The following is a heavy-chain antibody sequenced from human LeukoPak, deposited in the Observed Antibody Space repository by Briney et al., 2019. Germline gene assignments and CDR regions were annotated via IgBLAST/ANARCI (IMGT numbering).Heavy chain of an antibody. V-gene: IGHV3-48*03. CDR2: ISGSGDTR. CDR3: ARDLSFSSPYRVENWFDP. D-gene: IGHD6-13*01. Sequence: GGSLRLSCVASGFTFNDYELNWVRQAPGKGLEWVSYISGSGDTRYYTDSVKGRSTISRDNAKNSLYLQMNSLRDEDTAIYYCARDLSFSSPYRVENWFDPWGQGTLVTVSS. CDR1: GFTFNDYE. J-gene: IGHJ5*02.